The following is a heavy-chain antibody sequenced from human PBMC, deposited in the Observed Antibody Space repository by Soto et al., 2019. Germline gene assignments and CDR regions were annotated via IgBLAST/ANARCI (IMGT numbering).Heavy chain of an antibody. V-gene: IGHV4-39*01. J-gene: IGHJ4*02. D-gene: IGHD1-26*01. Sequence: PSETLSLTCTVSGGSISSSAYYWGWIRQSPGRGLEWIGIIHNSGSTYYNSSLKSRVTISVDTSNNHFSLRLSSMTAADTAVYFCARQGATRLSFDFWGQRSLVTVSS. CDR1: GGSISSSAYY. CDR2: IHNSGST. CDR3: ARQGATRLSFDF.